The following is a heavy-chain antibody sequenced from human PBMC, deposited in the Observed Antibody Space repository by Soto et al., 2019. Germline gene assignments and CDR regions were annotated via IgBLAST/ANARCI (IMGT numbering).Heavy chain of an antibody. Sequence: AETMSLTCNVCDAATSSRNYFSGWVRKYPGKGMEWFGSIFYSGSTYYNPSLKSRITISILTSQNQFSLRLTSVTAADTAVYYCVRHPRISVPRQHHDQFDSSGPGNLVTVS. J-gene: IGHJ4*02. CDR2: IFYSGST. CDR3: VRHPRISVPRQHHDQFDS. CDR1: DAATSSRNYF. V-gene: IGHV4-39*01. D-gene: IGHD2-21*01.